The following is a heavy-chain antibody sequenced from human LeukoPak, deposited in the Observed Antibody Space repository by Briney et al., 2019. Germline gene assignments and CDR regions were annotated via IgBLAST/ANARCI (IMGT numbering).Heavy chain of an antibody. Sequence: GGSLRLSCAASGFTFSSYAMHGAGRAPGKGLEGGAVISYDGSNKYYADSVKGRFTISRDNSKNTLYLQMNSLRAEDTAVYYCAREGFMIVVVSYMDVWGKGTTVTVSS. D-gene: IGHD3-22*01. J-gene: IGHJ6*03. CDR1: GFTFSSYA. CDR3: AREGFMIVVVSYMDV. CDR2: ISYDGSNK. V-gene: IGHV3-30*04.